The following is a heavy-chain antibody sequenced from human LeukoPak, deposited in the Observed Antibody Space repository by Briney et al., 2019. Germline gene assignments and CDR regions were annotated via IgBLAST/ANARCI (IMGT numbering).Heavy chain of an antibody. CDR2: ISGSGGST. J-gene: IGHJ4*02. CDR1: GFTFSSYG. CDR3: AKVLDIVVVPADLDY. V-gene: IGHV3-23*01. Sequence: GGSLRLSCAASGFTFSSYGMSWVRQAPGKGLEWVSAISGSGGSTYYADSVKGRFTISRDNSKNTLYLQMNSLRAEDTAVYYCAKVLDIVVVPADLDYWGQGTLVTVSS. D-gene: IGHD2-2*03.